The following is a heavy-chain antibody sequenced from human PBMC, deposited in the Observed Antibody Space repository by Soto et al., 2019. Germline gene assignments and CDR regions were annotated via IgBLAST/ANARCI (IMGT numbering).Heavy chain of an antibody. D-gene: IGHD3-10*01. J-gene: IGHJ6*02. Sequence: SETLSLTCTVSGGSISSYYWSWIRRPPGKGLEWIGYIYNSGSTHSNPSLQSRVTISVDTSKNQFSLKLSSVTAADTGIYYCARARITMVREVIKYNMDVWGQGTTVTV. CDR2: IYNSGST. CDR1: GGSISSYY. CDR3: ARARITMVREVIKYNMDV. V-gene: IGHV4-59*01.